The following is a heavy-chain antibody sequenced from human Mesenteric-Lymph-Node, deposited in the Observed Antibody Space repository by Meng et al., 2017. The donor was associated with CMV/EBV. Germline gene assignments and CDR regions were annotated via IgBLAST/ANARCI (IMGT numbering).Heavy chain of an antibody. Sequence: GESLKISCAASGFTVSSIYMSWVRQAPGKGLEWVSIIYSGGSTYYADSVKGRFTISRDNAKNSLYLQMNSLRAEDTAVYYCARFVRGGAVAGAGRYYYGMDVWGQGTTVTVSS. CDR3: ARFVRGGAVAGAGRYYYGMDV. J-gene: IGHJ6*02. V-gene: IGHV3-53*01. CDR2: IYSGGST. D-gene: IGHD6-19*01. CDR1: GFTVSSIY.